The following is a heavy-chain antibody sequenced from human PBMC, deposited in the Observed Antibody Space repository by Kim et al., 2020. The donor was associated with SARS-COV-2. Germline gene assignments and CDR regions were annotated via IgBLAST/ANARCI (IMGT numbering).Heavy chain of an antibody. CDR1: GGSFSGYY. CDR2: INHSGST. CDR3: ARGRLGGRQWLVFGYAFDI. V-gene: IGHV4-34*01. J-gene: IGHJ3*02. Sequence: SETLSLTCAVYGGSFSGYYWSWIRQPPGKGLEWIGEINHSGSTNYNPSLKSRVTISVDTSKNQFSLKLSSVTAADTAVYYCARGRLGGRQWLVFGYAFDIWGQGTMVTVSS. D-gene: IGHD6-19*01.